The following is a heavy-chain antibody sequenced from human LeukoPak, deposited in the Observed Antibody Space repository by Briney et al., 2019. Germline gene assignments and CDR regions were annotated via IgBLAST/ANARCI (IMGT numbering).Heavy chain of an antibody. CDR2: ISSSGSTI. D-gene: IGHD1-26*01. CDR1: GFTFSSYE. J-gene: IGHJ4*02. CDR3: ARAPAGWELLFDY. V-gene: IGHV3-48*03. Sequence: PGGSLRLSYAASGFTFSSYEMNWVRQAPGKGLEWVSYISSSGSTIYYADSVKGRFTISRDNAKNSLYLQMNSLRAEDTAVYYCARAPAGWELLFDYWGQGTLVTVSS.